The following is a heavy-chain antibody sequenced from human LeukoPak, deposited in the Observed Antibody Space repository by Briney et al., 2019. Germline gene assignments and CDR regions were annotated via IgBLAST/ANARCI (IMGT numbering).Heavy chain of an antibody. J-gene: IGHJ4*02. V-gene: IGHV4-59*12. CDR2: IYYSGSA. CDR1: GGSISSYY. Sequence: PSETLSLTCTVSGGSISSYYWSWIRQPPGKGLEWIGYIYYSGSANYNPSLKSRVTISVDTSKNQFSLKLSSVTAADTAVYYCARGAASSSSWVDYWGQGTLVTVSS. D-gene: IGHD6-13*01. CDR3: ARGAASSSSWVDY.